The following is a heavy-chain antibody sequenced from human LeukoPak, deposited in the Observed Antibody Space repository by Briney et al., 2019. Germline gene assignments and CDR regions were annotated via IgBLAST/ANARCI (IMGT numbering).Heavy chain of an antibody. D-gene: IGHD6-6*01. CDR3: ARGSPVSSSYSYFDY. CDR2: IYTSGST. V-gene: IGHV4-61*02. J-gene: IGHJ4*02. Sequence: NPSQTLSLTCTVSGGSISSGSYYWSWIRQPAGKGLEWIGRIYTSGSTNYNPSLKSRVTISVDTSKNQFSLKLSSVTAADTAVYYSARGSPVSSSYSYFDYWGQGTLVTVSS. CDR1: GGSISSGSYY.